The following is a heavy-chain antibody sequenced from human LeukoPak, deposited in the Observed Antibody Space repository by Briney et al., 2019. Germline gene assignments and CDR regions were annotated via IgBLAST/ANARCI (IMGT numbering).Heavy chain of an antibody. V-gene: IGHV3-7*03. Sequence: GGSLRLSCAASGFTFSSYWMSWVRQAPGKGLEWVANIKQDGNEKYYLDSVRGRFTISRDNAKNSLYLQMNSLRVEDTAVYYCARDSPVLTYWGQGTLVTVSS. J-gene: IGHJ4*02. CDR2: IKQDGNEK. D-gene: IGHD1-20*01. CDR1: GFTFSSYW. CDR3: ARDSPVLTY.